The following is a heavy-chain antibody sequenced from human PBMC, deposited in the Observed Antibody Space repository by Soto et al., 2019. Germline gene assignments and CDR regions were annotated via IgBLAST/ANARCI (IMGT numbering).Heavy chain of an antibody. V-gene: IGHV3-72*01. CDR2: IRNKAYGYST. Sequence: GGSLRLSCAVSGFTFSDHYMDWVRQAPGKGLEWVGRIRNKAYGYSTEYAASAKGRFTISADDSRDSLYLQMNSLETEDTSVYYCVRGAPSSRSRNAFDIWGQGTVVTVSS. CDR1: GFTFSDHY. J-gene: IGHJ3*02. CDR3: VRGAPSSRSRNAFDI.